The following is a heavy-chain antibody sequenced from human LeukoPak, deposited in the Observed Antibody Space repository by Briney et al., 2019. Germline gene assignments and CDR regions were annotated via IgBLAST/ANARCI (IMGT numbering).Heavy chain of an antibody. CDR3: ARRYGSGSYYKY. CDR1: GGSFSDYY. Sequence: SETLSLTCAVYGGSFSDYYWSWIRQPPGKGLEWIGEINHSGSTNYNPSLKSRVTISVDTSKNQFSLKLSSVTAADTAVYYCARRYGSGSYYKYWGQGTLATVSS. V-gene: IGHV4-34*01. J-gene: IGHJ4*02. D-gene: IGHD3-10*01. CDR2: INHSGST.